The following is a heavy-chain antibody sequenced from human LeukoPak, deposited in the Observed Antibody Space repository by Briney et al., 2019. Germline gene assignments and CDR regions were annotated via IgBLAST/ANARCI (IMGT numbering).Heavy chain of an antibody. D-gene: IGHD3-10*01. J-gene: IGHJ6*02. CDR3: ARRWAPTSGNYFCMDV. CDR1: GFTFSRYA. V-gene: IGHV3-30*14. Sequence: GRSLRLSCAASGFTFSRYAMHWVRQAPGKGLEWVAVISYDGSQEYYADSVKGRFTISRDNSKNTLYLQMNSLRTEDTAVYYCARRWAPTSGNYFCMDVWGQGTTVIVSS. CDR2: ISYDGSQE.